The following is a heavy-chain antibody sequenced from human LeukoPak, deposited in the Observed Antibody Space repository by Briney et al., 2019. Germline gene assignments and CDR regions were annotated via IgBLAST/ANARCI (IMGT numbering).Heavy chain of an antibody. CDR3: VAEYYYGSGSYEQFDY. Sequence: SETLSLTCAVYGGSFSGYYWSWIRQPPGKGLEWIGDINHSGSTNYNPSLKSRVTISVDTSKNQFSLKLSSVTAADTAVYYCVAEYYYGSGSYEQFDYWGQGTLVTVSS. D-gene: IGHD3-10*01. V-gene: IGHV4-34*01. J-gene: IGHJ4*02. CDR2: INHSGST. CDR1: GGSFSGYY.